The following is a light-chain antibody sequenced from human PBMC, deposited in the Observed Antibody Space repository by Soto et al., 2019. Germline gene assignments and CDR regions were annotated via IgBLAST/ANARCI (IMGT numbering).Light chain of an antibody. CDR3: LQDDSYPLT. Sequence: IQMTQSPSSLSASVGDRVIITCRASQDIRKDLSWYQQKPGKAPKLLIYAASSLQSGVPSRFSGSGSGTDFTLTISSLQPEDFATYYCLQDDSYPLTFGGGSKVEIK. J-gene: IGKJ4*01. V-gene: IGKV1-6*01. CDR2: AAS. CDR1: QDIRKD.